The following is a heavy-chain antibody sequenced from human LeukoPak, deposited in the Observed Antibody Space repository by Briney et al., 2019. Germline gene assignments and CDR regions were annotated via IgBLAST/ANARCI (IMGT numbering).Heavy chain of an antibody. CDR3: ARVRKYSGYYSWYFDL. CDR2: IGTAGDT. Sequence: GGSLRLSCAASGFTFSSYDMHWVRQATGKGLEWVSAIGTAGDTYYPGSVKGRFTISRENAKNSLYLQMNSLRAGDTAVYYCARVRKYSGYYSWYFDLWGQGTLVTVSS. CDR1: GFTFSSYD. D-gene: IGHD5-12*01. V-gene: IGHV3-13*01. J-gene: IGHJ2*01.